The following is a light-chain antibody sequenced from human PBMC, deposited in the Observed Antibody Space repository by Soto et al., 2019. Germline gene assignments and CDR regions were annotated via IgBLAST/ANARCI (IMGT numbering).Light chain of an antibody. V-gene: IGKV3-20*01. CDR1: QSVSRR. Sequence: EIVLTQSPGTLSLSPGGRATLSSRASQSVSRRFAWYQHRPGQSPRLLISGASMRASGVPVRFSGSGSGTDFTLTISRLDPEDFAVYYCQHYGETPITFGLGTRLEV. J-gene: IGKJ5*01. CDR2: GAS. CDR3: QHYGETPIT.